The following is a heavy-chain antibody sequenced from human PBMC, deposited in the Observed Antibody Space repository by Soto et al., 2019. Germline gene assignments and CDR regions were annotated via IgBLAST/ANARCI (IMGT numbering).Heavy chain of an antibody. CDR3: ARTYYDILTGYPRRGALDI. J-gene: IGHJ3*02. Sequence: GGSLRLSCAASGFTFSSYWMSWVRQAPGKGLEWVANIKQDGSEKYYVDSVKGRFTISRDNAKNSLYLQMNSLGAEDTAVYYCARTYYDILTGYPRRGALDIWGQGTMVTVSS. CDR2: IKQDGSEK. D-gene: IGHD3-9*01. CDR1: GFTFSSYW. V-gene: IGHV3-7*01.